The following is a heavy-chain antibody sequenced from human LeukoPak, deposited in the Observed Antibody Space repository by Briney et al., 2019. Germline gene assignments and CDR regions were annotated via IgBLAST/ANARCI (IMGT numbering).Heavy chain of an antibody. D-gene: IGHD6-6*01. CDR2: ISAYNGNT. J-gene: IGHJ3*02. V-gene: IGHV1-18*01. CDR1: GYTFTSYG. CDR3: ARGGYSSSSQYAFDI. Sequence: ASVKVSCKASGYTFTSYGISWVRQAPGQGLEWMGWISAYNGNTNYALKLQGRVTTTTDTSTSTAYMELRSLRSDDTAVYYCARGGYSSSSQYAFDIWGQGTMVTVSS.